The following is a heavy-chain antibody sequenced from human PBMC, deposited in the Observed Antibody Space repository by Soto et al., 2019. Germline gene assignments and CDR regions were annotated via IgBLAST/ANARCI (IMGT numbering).Heavy chain of an antibody. CDR3: AREYSYGPGGAY. Sequence: QVQLVQSGAEVKKPGASVKVSCKASGYTFTSYGISWVRQAPGQGLEWMGWISAYNGNTNYAQKLQGRVTMTTDTSPRPASMELRSLSLDDTAVYYCAREYSYGPGGAYWGQGTLVTVSS. J-gene: IGHJ4*02. V-gene: IGHV1-18*01. D-gene: IGHD3-10*01. CDR1: GYTFTSYG. CDR2: ISAYNGNT.